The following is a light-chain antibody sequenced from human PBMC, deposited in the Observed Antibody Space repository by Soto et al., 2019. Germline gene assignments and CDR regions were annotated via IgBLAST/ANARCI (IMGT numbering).Light chain of an antibody. J-gene: IGKJ1*01. CDR2: DAS. CDR3: QQYVHWPPGT. V-gene: IGKV3-11*01. CDR1: QSVSSY. Sequence: EIVLTQSPGTLSLSPGERATLSCRASQSVSSYLAWYQQKPGQAPRLLIYDASNRATGIPARFSGSGSGTDFTLTISSLEPEDFAVYYCQQYVHWPPGTFGQGTTVEIK.